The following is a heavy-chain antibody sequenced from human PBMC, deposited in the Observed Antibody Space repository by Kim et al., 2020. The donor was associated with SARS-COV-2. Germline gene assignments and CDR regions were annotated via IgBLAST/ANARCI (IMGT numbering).Heavy chain of an antibody. D-gene: IGHD3-9*01. CDR1: GFTFSSYW. Sequence: GGSLRLSCAASGFTFSSYWMSWVRQAPGKGLEWVANIKQDGSEKYYVDSVKGRFTISRDNAKNSLYLQMNSLRAEDTAVYYCARHSTDNLRDFDLDWILRYYGRDVWGEGTTVTVS. CDR3: ARHSTDNLRDFDLDWILRYYGRDV. V-gene: IGHV3-7*03. J-gene: IGHJ6*02. CDR2: IKQDGSEK.